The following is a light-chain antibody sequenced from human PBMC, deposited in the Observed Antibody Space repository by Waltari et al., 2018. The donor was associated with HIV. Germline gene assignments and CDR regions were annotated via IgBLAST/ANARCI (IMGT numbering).Light chain of an antibody. J-gene: IGLJ2*01. CDR2: SSN. V-gene: IGLV7-43*01. CDR1: TGPVNSGHY. CDR3: MLFFRSSYL. Sequence: QTVVTQEPSLTVAPGGTIPLTCSSVTGPVNSGHYANWFPQKPGPPPRPLFYSSNRRHSATPARFSASRDGDRAALTRSNVWPDDQAVYFCMLFFRSSYLFGGGTKVTVL.